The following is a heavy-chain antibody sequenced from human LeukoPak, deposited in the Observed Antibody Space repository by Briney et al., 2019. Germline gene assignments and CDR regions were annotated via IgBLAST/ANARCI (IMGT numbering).Heavy chain of an antibody. CDR1: GFTFSNYA. Sequence: GGSLRLSCAASGFTFSNYAMSWVRQAPGKGLEWVSGISGSGGGTYYADSVKGRLTISRDNARTSLYLQMNSLRAEDTAVYYCARDKAQDSVYYGMDVWGQGTTVTVSS. J-gene: IGHJ6*02. CDR3: ARDKAQDSVYYGMDV. V-gene: IGHV3-23*01. CDR2: ISGSGGGT. D-gene: IGHD6-6*01.